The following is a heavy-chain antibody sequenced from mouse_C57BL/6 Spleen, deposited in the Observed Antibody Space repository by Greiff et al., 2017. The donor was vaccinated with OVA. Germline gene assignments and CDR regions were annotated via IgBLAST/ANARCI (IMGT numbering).Heavy chain of an antibody. J-gene: IGHJ3*01. V-gene: IGHV3-6*01. Sequence: DVQLQESGPGLVKPSQSLSLTCSVTGYSITSGYYWNGILQFPGTQLEWIGYISYDGSNNYNPYLKNRICITRDTSKNQFFLKLNSGSTEDTATYYCSSGGCYFAWFAYWGQGTPVTVSA. CDR3: SSGGCYFAWFAY. CDR1: GYSITSGYY. CDR2: ISYDGSN. D-gene: IGHD1-1*02.